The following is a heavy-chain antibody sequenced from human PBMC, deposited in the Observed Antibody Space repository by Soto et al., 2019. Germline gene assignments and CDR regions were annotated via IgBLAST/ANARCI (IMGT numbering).Heavy chain of an antibody. Sequence: ASVKVSCKASGYTFTSYAMHWVRQAPGQRLERMGWINAGNGNTKYSQKFQGRVTITRDTSASTAYMELSSLRSEDTAVYYCARGILTGYYPRPPYYYYYGMDVWGQGTTVTVSS. V-gene: IGHV1-3*01. CDR1: GYTFTSYA. D-gene: IGHD3-9*01. CDR3: ARGILTGYYPRPPYYYYYGMDV. CDR2: INAGNGNT. J-gene: IGHJ6*02.